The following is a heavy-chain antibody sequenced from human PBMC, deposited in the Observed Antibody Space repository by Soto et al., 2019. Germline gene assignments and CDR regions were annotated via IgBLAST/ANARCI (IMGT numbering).Heavy chain of an antibody. V-gene: IGHV1-69*06. D-gene: IGHD3-22*01. CDR3: AYYYDSSGPFDY. Sequence: SVKVSCKASGCTFSSYAISWVRQAPGQGLEWMGGIIPIFGTANYAQRFQGRVTITADKSTSTAYMELSSLRSEDTAVYYCAYYYDSSGPFDYWGQGTLVTVSS. CDR2: IIPIFGTA. CDR1: GCTFSSYA. J-gene: IGHJ4*02.